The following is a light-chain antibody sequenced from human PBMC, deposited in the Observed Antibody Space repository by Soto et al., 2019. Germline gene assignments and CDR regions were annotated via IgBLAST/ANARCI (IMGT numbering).Light chain of an antibody. Sequence: EIVLTQSPGTLSLSPGERATLSCRASQSVTSGYLGWYQQKPGQAPRLLIYGASSRATGISDRFSGSGSGTDFTLTISRLEAEDFAVYYCQQYATSAPMYTFGQGTKVEIK. CDR2: GAS. CDR3: QQYATSAPMYT. V-gene: IGKV3-20*01. J-gene: IGKJ2*01. CDR1: QSVTSGY.